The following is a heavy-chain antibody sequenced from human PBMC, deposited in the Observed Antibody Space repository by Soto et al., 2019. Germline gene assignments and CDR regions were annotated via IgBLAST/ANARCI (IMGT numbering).Heavy chain of an antibody. CDR3: ARKDYYGSGTYHFDY. Sequence: ASVKVSCKASGYTFSTFPMHWVRQAPGQNLEWMGWINAANGDTGYSQNFQGRVTITRDTTASTAYMELSGLRSEDTAVYFCARKDYYGSGTYHFDYWGQGTLVTSPQ. V-gene: IGHV1-3*01. CDR1: GYTFSTFP. CDR2: INAANGDT. J-gene: IGHJ4*02. D-gene: IGHD3-10*01.